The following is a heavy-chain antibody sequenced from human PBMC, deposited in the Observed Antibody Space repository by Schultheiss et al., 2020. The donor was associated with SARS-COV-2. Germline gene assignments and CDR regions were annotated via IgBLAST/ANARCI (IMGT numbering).Heavy chain of an antibody. CDR1: GFTFSGSA. V-gene: IGHV3-73*01. CDR2: IRSKANSYAT. CDR3: AKDPVASYYDSSGPNWFDP. D-gene: IGHD3-22*01. J-gene: IGHJ5*02. Sequence: GGSLRLSCAASGFTFSGSAMHWVRQASGKGLEWVGRIRSKANSYATAYAASVKGRFTISRDDSKNTAYLQMNSLKTEDTAVYYCAKDPVASYYDSSGPNWFDPWGQGTLVTVSS.